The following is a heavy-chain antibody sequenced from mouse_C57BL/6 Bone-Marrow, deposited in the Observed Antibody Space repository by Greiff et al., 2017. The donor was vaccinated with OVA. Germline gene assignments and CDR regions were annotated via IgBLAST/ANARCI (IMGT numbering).Heavy chain of an antibody. CDR3: ARGGTTASRGDYAMDY. CDR1: GFSLTSYG. CDR2: IWSGGST. D-gene: IGHD1-2*01. Sequence: QVHVKQSGPGLVQPSQSLSITCTVSGFSLTSYGVHWVRQSPGKGLEWLGVIWSGGSTDYNAAFISRLSISKDNSKSQVFFKMNSLQADDTAIYYCARGGTTASRGDYAMDYWGQGTSVTVSS. V-gene: IGHV2-2*01. J-gene: IGHJ4*01.